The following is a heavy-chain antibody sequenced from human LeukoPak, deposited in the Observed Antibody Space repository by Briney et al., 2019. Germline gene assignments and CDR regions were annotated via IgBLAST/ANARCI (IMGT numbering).Heavy chain of an antibody. Sequence: GGSLRLSCAASGFTFSSYSMNWVRQAPGKGLEWVSSISSSSSYIYYADSVKGRFTISRDKAKNSLYMQMNSLRAEDTAVYYCARSGRGYSGYEVDYWGQGTLVTVSS. CDR3: ARSGRGYSGYEVDY. V-gene: IGHV3-21*04. CDR1: GFTFSSYS. D-gene: IGHD5-12*01. J-gene: IGHJ4*02. CDR2: ISSSSSYI.